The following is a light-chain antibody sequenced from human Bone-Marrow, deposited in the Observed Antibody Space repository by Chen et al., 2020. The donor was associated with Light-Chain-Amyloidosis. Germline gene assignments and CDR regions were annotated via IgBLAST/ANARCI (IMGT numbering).Light chain of an antibody. Sequence: QSVLTQPPSASGTPGQRVTISCSGSSSNIGSNTVDWFQQLPGTAPKLLIHRDNQRPSWVPERFSGSKSDTSASLAISGLQSEDEADYYCATWDDSRTGRVFGGGTKLTVL. CDR1: SSNIGSNT. CDR3: ATWDDSRTGRV. CDR2: RDN. V-gene: IGLV1-44*01. J-gene: IGLJ3*02.